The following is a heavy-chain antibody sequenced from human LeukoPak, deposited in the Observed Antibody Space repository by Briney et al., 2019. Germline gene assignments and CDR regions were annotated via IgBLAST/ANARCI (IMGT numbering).Heavy chain of an antibody. D-gene: IGHD4-23*01. CDR3: SVTTRYGANFYFDY. CDR1: GGSINSGDYY. CDR2: IYYSGST. J-gene: IGHJ4*02. Sequence: SQTLSLTCTVSGGSINSGDYYWSWIRQLPGKGLEWIGYIYYSGSTYYPPSLRSRVTISVDTSKNQFSLRLSSVTAADTAVYYCSVTTRYGANFYFDYWGQGALVTVSS. V-gene: IGHV4-31*03.